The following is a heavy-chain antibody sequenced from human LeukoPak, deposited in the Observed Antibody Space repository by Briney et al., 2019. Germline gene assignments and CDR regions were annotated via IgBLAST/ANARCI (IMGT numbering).Heavy chain of an antibody. D-gene: IGHD3-22*01. Sequence: GGSLRLSCAASGFTFSSYSMNWVRQAPGKGLEWVSHITASGTAMFYADSVKGRFTISRDNAKNSLYLQMNNLRAEDTAVYYCAKDPHTYYYDLWGQGTLVTVSS. CDR2: ITASGTAM. J-gene: IGHJ4*02. CDR1: GFTFSSYS. V-gene: IGHV3-48*01. CDR3: AKDPHTYYYDL.